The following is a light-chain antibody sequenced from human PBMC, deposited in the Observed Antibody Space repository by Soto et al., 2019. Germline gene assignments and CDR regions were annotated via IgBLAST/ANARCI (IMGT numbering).Light chain of an antibody. J-gene: IGKJ5*01. Sequence: EIVLTQSPDTLSLSPGDRATLSCRASQSISSYLAWYQQKPGQSPRLLIYDASNRATGIPARFSGSGSGTDFTLTIRSLEPEDFAVYYCQQRSDWPPITFGQGTRLDFK. V-gene: IGKV3-11*01. CDR2: DAS. CDR3: QQRSDWPPIT. CDR1: QSISSY.